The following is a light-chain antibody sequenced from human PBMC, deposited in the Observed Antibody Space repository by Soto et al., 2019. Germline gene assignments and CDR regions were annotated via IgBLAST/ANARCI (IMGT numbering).Light chain of an antibody. CDR2: DVS. CDR1: SSDVGGYNY. V-gene: IGLV2-14*01. J-gene: IGLJ2*01. Sequence: QSALTQPASVSGSPGQSITISCTGTSSDVGGYNYVSWYQANPGRAPKLIIYDVSNRPSGISNRFSGSKSGNTASLTISGLQAEDEADYYCSSYTGSGTLVVFGGGTKLTVL. CDR3: SSYTGSGTLVV.